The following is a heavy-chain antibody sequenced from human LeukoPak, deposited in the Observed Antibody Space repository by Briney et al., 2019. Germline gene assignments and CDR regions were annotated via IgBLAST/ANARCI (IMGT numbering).Heavy chain of an antibody. D-gene: IGHD3-9*01. CDR2: IYYSGST. CDR1: GGSISSYY. CDR3: ARDSRPGSPLTIDY. Sequence: SETLSLTCTVSGGSISSYYWSWIRQPPGKGLEWIGYIYYSGSTYYNPSLKSRVTISVDRSKNQFSLKLSSVTAADTAVYYCARDSRPGSPLTIDYWGQGTLVTVSS. V-gene: IGHV4-59*12. J-gene: IGHJ4*02.